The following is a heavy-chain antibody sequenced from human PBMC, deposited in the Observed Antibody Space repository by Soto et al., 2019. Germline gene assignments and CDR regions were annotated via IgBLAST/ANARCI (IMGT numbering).Heavy chain of an antibody. D-gene: IGHD3-3*01. J-gene: IGHJ3*02. CDR1: GFTFSSYA. V-gene: IGHV3-23*01. CDR3: AKSTDYDFWSGYYMEGNAFDI. CDR2: ISGSGGST. Sequence: GGSLRLSCAASGFTFSSYAMSWVRQAPGKGLEWVSAISGSGGSTYYADSVKGRFTISRDNSKNTRYLQMNSRRAEETAVYYCAKSTDYDFWSGYYMEGNAFDIWGQGTMVTVSS.